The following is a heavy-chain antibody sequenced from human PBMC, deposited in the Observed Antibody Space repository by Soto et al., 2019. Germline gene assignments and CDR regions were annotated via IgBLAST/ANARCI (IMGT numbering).Heavy chain of an antibody. D-gene: IGHD5-18*01. J-gene: IGHJ4*02. CDR1: GGTFSSYA. V-gene: IGHV1-69*12. Sequence: QVQLVQSGAEVKKPGSSVKVSCKASGGTFSSYAISWVRQAPGQGLEWMGGIIPIFGTANYAQKFQGRVTITADESTSTAYRELGSLRSEDTAVYYCARDRRLSGYSYGFDYWGQGTLVTVSS. CDR3: ARDRRLSGYSYGFDY. CDR2: IIPIFGTA.